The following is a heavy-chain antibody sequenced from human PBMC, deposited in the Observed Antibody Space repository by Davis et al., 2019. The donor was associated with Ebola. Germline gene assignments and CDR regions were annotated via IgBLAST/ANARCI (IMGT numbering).Heavy chain of an antibody. V-gene: IGHV4-4*07. CDR1: GGSISSYY. CDR3: ARVPFGRGYTVFWFDP. Sequence: PSETLSLTCTVSGGSISSYYWSWIRQPAGKGLEWIGRIYTSGSTNYNPSLKSRVTISVDTSKNQFSLKLSSVTAADTAVYYCARVPFGRGYTVFWFDPWGQGTLVTVSS. CDR2: IYTSGST. D-gene: IGHD3-22*01. J-gene: IGHJ5*02.